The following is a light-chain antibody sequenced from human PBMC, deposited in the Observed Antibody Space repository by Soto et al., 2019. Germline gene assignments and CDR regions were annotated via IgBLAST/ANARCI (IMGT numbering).Light chain of an antibody. CDR3: QQRSNWYT. J-gene: IGKJ2*01. Sequence: EIVLTQSPATLSLSPGERATLSCRASQSVSSYLAWYQQKPGQAPRLLIYDASNRATGIPARFSGRGSGTDFTLTISSLEPEAFAVYYCQQRSNWYTFGQGTKLEIK. CDR2: DAS. V-gene: IGKV3-11*01. CDR1: QSVSSY.